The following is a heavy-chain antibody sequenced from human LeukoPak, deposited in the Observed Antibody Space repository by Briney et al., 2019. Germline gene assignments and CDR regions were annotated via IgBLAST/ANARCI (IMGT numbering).Heavy chain of an antibody. Sequence: SVKVSCKASGGTFSSYAISWARQAPGQGLEWMGGIIPIFGTANYAQKFQGRVTITTDESTSTAYMELSSLRSEDTAVYYCARGLLVHKRHYYYYYMDVWGKGTTVTVSS. V-gene: IGHV1-69*05. J-gene: IGHJ6*03. D-gene: IGHD2-21*01. CDR1: GGTFSSYA. CDR2: IIPIFGTA. CDR3: ARGLLVHKRHYYYYYMDV.